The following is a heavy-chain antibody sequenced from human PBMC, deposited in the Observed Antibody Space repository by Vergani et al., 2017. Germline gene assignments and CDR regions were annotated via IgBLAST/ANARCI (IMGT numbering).Heavy chain of an antibody. V-gene: IGHV3-49*03. Sequence: EAQLAESGGGLVQPGQSLRLSCTASGFTTGDYVMSWFRQAPGKGLEWVGLIRSYMFGDGGTREYVASVKGRFTISRDDSRGTVYLQMDRLESADTAVYYGAGRIVVEPGFPRVDWLDPWGPGTLVTVSS. J-gene: IGHJ5*02. CDR3: AGRIVVEPGFPRVDWLDP. CDR1: GFTTGDYV. D-gene: IGHD2-21*01. CDR2: IRSYMFGDGGTR.